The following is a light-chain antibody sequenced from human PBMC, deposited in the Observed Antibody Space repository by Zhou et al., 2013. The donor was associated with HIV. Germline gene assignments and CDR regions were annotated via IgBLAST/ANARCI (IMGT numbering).Light chain of an antibody. CDR3: MQGTHWPPIT. V-gene: IGKV2-30*02. CDR1: QSLVHSDGNTY. Sequence: DVVMTQSPLSLPVTLGQPASISCRSSQSLVHSDGNTYLNWFQQRPGQSPRRLIYKVSNRDSGVPDRFSGSGSGTDFILKISRVEAEDVGVYYCMQGTHWPPITFGPGDRSWRSN. CDR2: KVS. J-gene: IGKJ2*01.